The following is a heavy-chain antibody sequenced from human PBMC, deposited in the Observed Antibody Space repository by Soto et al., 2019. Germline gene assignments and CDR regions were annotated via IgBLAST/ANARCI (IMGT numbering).Heavy chain of an antibody. CDR1: GYTFTSYA. V-gene: IGHV1-3*01. CDR3: ARGPAWNYRSWFDP. CDR2: INAGNGNT. Sequence: QVQLVQSGAEVKKPGASVKVSCKASGYTFTSYAMHWVRQAPGQRLEWMGWINAGNGNTKYSQKFQGRVTITRDTSASTAYMELSSLRSEDTAVYYCARGPAWNYRSWFDPWGQGTLVTVSS. D-gene: IGHD1-7*01. J-gene: IGHJ5*02.